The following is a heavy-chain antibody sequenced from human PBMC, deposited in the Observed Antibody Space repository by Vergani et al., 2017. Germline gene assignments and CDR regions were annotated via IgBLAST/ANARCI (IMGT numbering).Heavy chain of an antibody. D-gene: IGHD5-12*01. V-gene: IGHV1-69*04. CDR2: IIPILGIA. CDR1: GGTFSSYA. J-gene: IGHJ4*02. CDR3: AGEWSRYSGYDLTPFDY. Sequence: QVQLVQSGAEVKKPGASVKVSCKASGGTFSSYAISWVRQAPGQGLEWMGRIIPILGIANYAQKFQGRVTITADKSTSTAYMELSSLRSEDTAVYYCAGEWSRYSGYDLTPFDYWGQGTLVTVSS.